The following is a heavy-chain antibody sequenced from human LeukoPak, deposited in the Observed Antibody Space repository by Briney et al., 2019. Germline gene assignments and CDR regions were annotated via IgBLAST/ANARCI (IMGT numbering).Heavy chain of an antibody. CDR2: ISSSGSTI. Sequence: GGSLRLSCAASGFTFSSYEMNWVRQAPGKGLEWVSYISSSGSTIYYANSVKGRFTISRDNAKNSLYLQMNSLRAEDTAVYYCAELGITMIGGVWGKGTTVTIS. CDR1: GFTFSSYE. CDR3: AELGITMIGGV. J-gene: IGHJ6*03. V-gene: IGHV3-48*03. D-gene: IGHD3-10*02.